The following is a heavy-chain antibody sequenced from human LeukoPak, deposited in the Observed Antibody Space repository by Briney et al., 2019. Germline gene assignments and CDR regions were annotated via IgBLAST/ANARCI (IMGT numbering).Heavy chain of an antibody. CDR3: AREGDDYYDSSGYYLYDY. V-gene: IGHV3-48*04. CDR2: ISSSSSTI. CDR1: GFTFSSYS. J-gene: IGHJ4*02. Sequence: GGSLRLSCAASGFTFSSYSMNWVRQAPGKGLEWVSYISSSSSTIYYADSVKGRFTISRDNAKNSLYLQMNSLRAEDTAVYYCAREGDDYYDSSGYYLYDYWGQGTLVTVSS. D-gene: IGHD3-22*01.